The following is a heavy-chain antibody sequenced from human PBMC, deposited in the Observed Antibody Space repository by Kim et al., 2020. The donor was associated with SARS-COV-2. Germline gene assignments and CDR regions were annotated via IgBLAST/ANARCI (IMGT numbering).Heavy chain of an antibody. J-gene: IGHJ3*02. D-gene: IGHD3-22*01. V-gene: IGHV3-23*01. CDR2: VSSSFNTP. Sequence: GGSLRLSCAASGFTFRTYAMSWVRQAPGKGLEWGSGVSSSFNTPYYADSVKGRFTISKDNSKNTLYLQMDSLRAEDTAIYYCVKDAGWVLRRSDGFDIWG. CDR1: GFTFRTYA. CDR3: VKDAGWVLRRSDGFDI.